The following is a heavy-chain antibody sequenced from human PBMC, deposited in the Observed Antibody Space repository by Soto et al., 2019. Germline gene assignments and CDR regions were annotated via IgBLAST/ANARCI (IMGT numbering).Heavy chain of an antibody. J-gene: IGHJ6*02. V-gene: IGHV4-30-4*01. CDR1: GGSISSGDYY. CDR3: ARAVGDDFGSGYHYGMDV. D-gene: IGHD3-3*01. Sequence: SETLSLTCTVSGGSISSGDYYWSWIRQPPGKGLEWIGYIYYSGSTYYNPSLKSRVTISVDTSKNQFSLKLSSVTAADTAVYYCARAVGDDFGSGYHYGMDVWGQGTTVTVSS. CDR2: IYYSGST.